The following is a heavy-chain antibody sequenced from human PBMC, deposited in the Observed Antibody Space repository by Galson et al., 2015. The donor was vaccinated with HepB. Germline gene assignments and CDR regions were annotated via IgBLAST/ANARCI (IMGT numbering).Heavy chain of an antibody. J-gene: IGHJ6*02. Sequence: SLRLSCAASGFTFSSYSMNWVRQAPGKGLEWVSYTSSSSSTIYYADSVKGRFTISRDNAKNSLYLQMNSLRDEDTAVYYCARDGIGIAASSYGMDVWGQGTTVTVSS. V-gene: IGHV3-48*02. CDR1: GFTFSSYS. D-gene: IGHD6-13*01. CDR3: ARDGIGIAASSYGMDV. CDR2: TSSSSSTI.